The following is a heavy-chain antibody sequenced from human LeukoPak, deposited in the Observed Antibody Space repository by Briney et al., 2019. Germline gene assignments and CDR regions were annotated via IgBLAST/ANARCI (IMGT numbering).Heavy chain of an antibody. J-gene: IGHJ3*02. D-gene: IGHD3-9*01. CDR1: GGSISSGSYY. CDR3: ARSLTGYAPISFDI. V-gene: IGHV4-61*02. CDR2: IYTSGST. Sequence: SQTLSLTCSVCGGSISSGSYYWSWIRQPAGKGLEWIGRIYTSGSTNYNPSLKSRVTISVDTSKNQFSLKLSSVTAADTAVYYCARSLTGYAPISFDIWGQGTMVTVSS.